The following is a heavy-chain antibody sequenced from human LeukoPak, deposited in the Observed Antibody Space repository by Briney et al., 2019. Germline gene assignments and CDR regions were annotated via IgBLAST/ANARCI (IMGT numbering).Heavy chain of an antibody. CDR2: ISGSGGST. CDR1: GFTFSSYA. D-gene: IGHD3-22*01. Sequence: GGSLRLSCAASGFTFSSYAMSWVRQAPGKGLEWVSAISGSGGSTYSADSVKGRFTISRDNSKNTLYLQMNSLRAEDTAVYYCARERDSSGSYFDYWGQGTLVTVSS. J-gene: IGHJ4*02. CDR3: ARERDSSGSYFDY. V-gene: IGHV3-23*01.